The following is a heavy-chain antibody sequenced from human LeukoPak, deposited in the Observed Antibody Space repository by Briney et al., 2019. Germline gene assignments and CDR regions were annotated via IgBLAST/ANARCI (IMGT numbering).Heavy chain of an antibody. CDR1: GGSISSGDYY. CDR3: ARAGYYYDSSGPPGY. J-gene: IGHJ4*02. CDR2: IYYSGSN. V-gene: IGHV4-30-4*08. Sequence: PSQTLSLTCTVSGGSISSGDYYWSWIRQPPGKGREWIGYIYYSGSNNYNPSLKSRVTISVDTSKNQCSLKLSSVTAADTAVYYCARAGYYYDSSGPPGYWGQETLVTVSS. D-gene: IGHD3-22*01.